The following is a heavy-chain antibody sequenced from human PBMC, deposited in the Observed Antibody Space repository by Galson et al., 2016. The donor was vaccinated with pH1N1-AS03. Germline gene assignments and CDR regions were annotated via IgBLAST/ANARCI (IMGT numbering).Heavy chain of an antibody. Sequence: SVKVSCKASGGTFGNYAVSWVRLAPGQGLEWLGAIVPVFGTTNYAQTFQGRLTITADASTSTANMELSGLRLDDTALYYCTRDGAAHDYCYYGMDVWGQGTTVTVSS. J-gene: IGHJ6*02. CDR2: IVPVFGTT. V-gene: IGHV1-69*13. D-gene: IGHD6-6*01. CDR3: TRDGAAHDYCYYGMDV. CDR1: GGTFGNYA.